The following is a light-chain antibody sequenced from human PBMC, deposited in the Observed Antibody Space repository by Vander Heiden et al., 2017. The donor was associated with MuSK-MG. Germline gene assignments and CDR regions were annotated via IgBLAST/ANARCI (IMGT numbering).Light chain of an antibody. CDR1: QGISSY. Sequence: AIRMTQSPSSFSASTGDRVTITCRASQGISSYLAWYQQKPGKAPKLLIYAASTLQSGVPSRFSGSGSGTDFTLTISCLQSEDFVTYYCQQDDSSPWTFGQGTKVEIK. J-gene: IGKJ1*01. CDR2: AAS. V-gene: IGKV1-8*01. CDR3: QQDDSSPWT.